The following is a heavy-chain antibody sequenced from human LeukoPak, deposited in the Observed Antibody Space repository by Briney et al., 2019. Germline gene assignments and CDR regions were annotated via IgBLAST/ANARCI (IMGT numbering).Heavy chain of an antibody. CDR2: IYYSGST. V-gene: IGHV4-39*01. CDR3: ARGHSRFLRPIYYFDY. Sequence: SETLSLTCTVSGGSIISSTFYWGWVRQPPGKGLEWIGSIYYSGSTYYSPSLKSRVTISVDTSKNQFSLKVNSVTAADTAVYYCARGHSRFLRPIYYFDYWGQGTLVTVSS. D-gene: IGHD3-3*01. CDR1: GGSIISSTFY. J-gene: IGHJ4*02.